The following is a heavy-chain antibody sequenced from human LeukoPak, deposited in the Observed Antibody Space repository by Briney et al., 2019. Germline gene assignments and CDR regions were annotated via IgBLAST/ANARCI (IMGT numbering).Heavy chain of an antibody. Sequence: ASVKVSCKASGYTFTGYYMHWVRQAPGHGLEWMGRINPNSGGTNYAQKFQGRVTMTRDTSISTAYMELSRLRSDDTAVYYCARFPITIFGVGTYYFDYWGQGTLVTVSS. J-gene: IGHJ4*02. CDR1: GYTFTGYY. D-gene: IGHD3-3*01. V-gene: IGHV1-2*06. CDR3: ARFPITIFGVGTYYFDY. CDR2: INPNSGGT.